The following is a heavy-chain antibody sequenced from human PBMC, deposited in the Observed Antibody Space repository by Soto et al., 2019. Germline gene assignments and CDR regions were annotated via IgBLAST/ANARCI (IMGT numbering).Heavy chain of an antibody. J-gene: IGHJ5*02. CDR1: GFTFSSHD. CDR3: ARGGIRGVSWNWFDT. D-gene: IGHD3-10*01. Sequence: GESLRLSCAASGFTFSSHDMHWVRQVTGKGLEWVSGIDSAGDAKYPASVKGRFTISRENAKNSLHLQMNSLRAGDTAVYYCARGGIRGVSWNWFDTWGQGTLVTVSS. CDR2: IDSAGDA. V-gene: IGHV3-13*01.